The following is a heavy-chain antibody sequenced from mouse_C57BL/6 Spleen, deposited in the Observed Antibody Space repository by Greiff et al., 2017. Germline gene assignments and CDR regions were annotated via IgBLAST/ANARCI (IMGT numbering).Heavy chain of an antibody. CDR2: IDPETGGT. J-gene: IGHJ4*01. CDR1: GYTFTDYE. V-gene: IGHV1-15*01. Sequence: VQLQQSGAELVRPGASVTLSCKASGYTFTDYEMHWVKQTPVHGLEWIGAIDPETGGTAYNQKFKGKAILTADKSSSTAYMELRSLTSEDSAVYCCRGSDYYGSFYAMDYWGQGTSVTVSS. CDR3: RGSDYYGSFYAMDY. D-gene: IGHD1-1*01.